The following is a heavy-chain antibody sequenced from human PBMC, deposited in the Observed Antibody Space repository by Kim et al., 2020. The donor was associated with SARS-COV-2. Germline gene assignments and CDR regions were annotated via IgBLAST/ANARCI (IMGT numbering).Heavy chain of an antibody. CDR1: GFTFRDYE. Sequence: GGSLRLSCAASGFTFRDYEMNWVHQAPGKGLEWVSYIRSSGNTMLYADSVKGRFTISRDNAKNSLYLQMNSLRAEDTAVYYCVRDSRNYSEAFDIWGQGTLVTVSS. CDR3: VRDSRNYSEAFDI. CDR2: IRSSGNTM. V-gene: IGHV3-48*03. D-gene: IGHD4-4*01. J-gene: IGHJ3*02.